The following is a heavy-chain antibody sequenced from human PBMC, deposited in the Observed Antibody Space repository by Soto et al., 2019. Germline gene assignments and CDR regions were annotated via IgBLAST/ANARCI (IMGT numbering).Heavy chain of an antibody. Sequence: SVHVSYQSSGGTFSIYFISWVRQAPGQGLEWLGGIIPIFGTGNYAKKFQGRVTITADESTSTAYMEMSSLGSEDTAVYYCGSLAAVAGHNFDYWGQGTLVTVSS. J-gene: IGHJ4*02. CDR1: GGTFSIYF. CDR2: IIPIFGTG. V-gene: IGHV1-69*13. CDR3: GSLAAVAGHNFDY. D-gene: IGHD6-19*01.